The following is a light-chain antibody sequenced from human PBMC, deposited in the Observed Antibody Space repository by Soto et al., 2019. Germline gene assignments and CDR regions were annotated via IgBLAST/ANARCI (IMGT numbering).Light chain of an antibody. J-gene: IGKJ1*01. Sequence: EIVMTQSPATLSVSPGERATLSCRASQSVRSKLAWYQQKPGQPPRLLIYAASTRATGIPVRFSGSGSGTEFTLTISSLQSEDFAVYYCQQYGNSPQTFGQGTKVDIK. CDR1: QSVRSK. V-gene: IGKV3-15*01. CDR2: AAS. CDR3: QQYGNSPQT.